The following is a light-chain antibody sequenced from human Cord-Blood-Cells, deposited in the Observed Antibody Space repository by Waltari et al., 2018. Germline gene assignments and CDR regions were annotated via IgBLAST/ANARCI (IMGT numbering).Light chain of an antibody. V-gene: IGKV3-11*01. CDR2: DAS. Sequence: EMVLTQSPATLXXXPXXXXXXXCRASQSVSSYLAWYQQKPGQAPRLLIYDASTRATGIPARFSGSGSGTDFTLTISSLEPEDFAVYYCQQRSNWPPWTFGQGTKVEIK. CDR1: QSVSSY. CDR3: QQRSNWPPWT. J-gene: IGKJ1*01.